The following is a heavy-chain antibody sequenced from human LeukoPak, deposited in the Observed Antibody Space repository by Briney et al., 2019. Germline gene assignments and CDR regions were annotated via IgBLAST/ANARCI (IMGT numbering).Heavy chain of an antibody. V-gene: IGHV3-30*18. J-gene: IGHJ6*04. CDR3: AKNGPIVVVPGTARYYGMDV. D-gene: IGHD2-2*01. CDR1: GFTFSSYG. Sequence: GGSLRLSCAASGFTFSSYGMHWVCQAPGKGLEWVAVISYDGSNKYYADSVKGRFTISRDNSKNTLYLQMNSLRAEDTAVYYCAKNGPIVVVPGTARYYGMDVWGKGTTVTVSS. CDR2: ISYDGSNK.